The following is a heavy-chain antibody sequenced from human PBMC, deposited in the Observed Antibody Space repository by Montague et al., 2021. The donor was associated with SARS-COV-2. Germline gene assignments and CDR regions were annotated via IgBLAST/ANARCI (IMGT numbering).Heavy chain of an antibody. J-gene: IGHJ6*02. Sequence: TLSLTCTVSGGSISSGGYFWSWIRQHPGKGLEGIGYIYYSGSTYYNPSLKSRLTISVDTSKNQFSLKLSSVTAADTAVYYCARTGIPGGMDVWGRGTTVTVSS. CDR1: GGSISSGGYF. CDR3: ARTGIPGGMDV. CDR2: IYYSGST. V-gene: IGHV4-31*03. D-gene: IGHD6-13*01.